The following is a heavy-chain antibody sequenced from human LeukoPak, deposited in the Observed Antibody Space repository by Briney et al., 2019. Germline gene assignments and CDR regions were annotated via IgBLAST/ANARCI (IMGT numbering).Heavy chain of an antibody. V-gene: IGHV4-4*02. Sequence: SETLSLTCVVSGYSISSGYWWSWVRQSPGKGLEWIGEILHTGATNYNPSLKSRVTISVDKSKNQFSLKVASVTAADTAVYYCARGGGSSDLDYWGQGTLVTVSS. CDR3: ARGGGSSDLDY. CDR2: ILHTGAT. J-gene: IGHJ4*02. CDR1: GYSISSGYW. D-gene: IGHD3-16*01.